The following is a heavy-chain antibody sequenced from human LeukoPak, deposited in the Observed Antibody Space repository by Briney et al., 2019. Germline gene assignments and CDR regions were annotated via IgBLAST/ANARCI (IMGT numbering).Heavy chain of an antibody. J-gene: IGHJ4*02. D-gene: IGHD3-10*01. V-gene: IGHV1-2*02. CDR1: GYTFTSYG. CDR2: INPNSGGT. Sequence: ASVKVSCKASGYTFTSYGISWVRQAPGQGLEWMGWINPNSGGTNYAQKFQGRVTMTRDTSISTAYMELSRLRSDDTAVYYCARSGFGESFDYWGQGTLVTVSS. CDR3: ARSGFGESFDY.